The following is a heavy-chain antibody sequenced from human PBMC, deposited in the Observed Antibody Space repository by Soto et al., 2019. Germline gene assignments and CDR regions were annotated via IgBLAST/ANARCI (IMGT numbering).Heavy chain of an antibody. D-gene: IGHD2-15*01. Sequence: EVQLVESGGDLIQPGGSLRLSCAVSGFTVTGNHLSWVRQAPGKGLELVSTIYNNGNTYYADAVKGRFTISREDSRNTLHLQANSLRADDTAVSSCAGSGGNDAGGQGTLVTVSS. V-gene: IGHV3-53*01. CDR3: AGSGGNDA. CDR2: IYNNGNT. J-gene: IGHJ4*02. CDR1: GFTVTGNH.